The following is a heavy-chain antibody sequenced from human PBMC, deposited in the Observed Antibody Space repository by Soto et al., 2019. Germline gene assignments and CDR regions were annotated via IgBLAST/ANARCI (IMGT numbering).Heavy chain of an antibody. CDR1: GYTFTHYY. CDR3: ARPPFPGCINGVCYPCDH. Sequence: ASVKVSCKASGYTFTHYYIHWVRQAPEQGLEWMGMINPSGGSTDYAQKFQGRVTMTTDTSTTTVYMELSSLRSDDTAVYYCARPPFPGCINGVCYPCDHWGQGTLVTVSS. D-gene: IGHD2-8*01. V-gene: IGHV1-46*01. CDR2: INPSGGST. J-gene: IGHJ4*02.